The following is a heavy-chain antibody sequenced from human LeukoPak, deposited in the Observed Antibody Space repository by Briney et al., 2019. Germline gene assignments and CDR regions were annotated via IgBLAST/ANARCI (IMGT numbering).Heavy chain of an antibody. J-gene: IGHJ4*02. Sequence: PGGSLRLSCAASGFTFSSYAMTWVRQAPGKGVEWVSAISSSGERTYYADSVKGRFTISRDNPKNTLYLQMNSLRAEDTAVYYCAKVFFYDILTGYSYAEYWGQGTLVTVSS. CDR3: AKVFFYDILTGYSYAEY. V-gene: IGHV3-23*01. CDR1: GFTFSSYA. CDR2: ISSSGERT. D-gene: IGHD3-9*01.